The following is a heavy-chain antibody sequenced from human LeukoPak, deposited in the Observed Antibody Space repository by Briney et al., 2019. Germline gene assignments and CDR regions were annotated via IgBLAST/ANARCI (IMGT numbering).Heavy chain of an antibody. J-gene: IGHJ4*02. V-gene: IGHV5-51*01. CDR3: ARRLGYGYGYYFDY. CDR1: GYRFPSYW. D-gene: IGHD5-18*01. CDR2: MYPGDCGT. Sequence: CNCPGYRFPSYWIGRVREMPGKGLEGMGMMYPGDCGTSYSQSFQGQVTISADKSISTAYLQWSSLKAADTAVYYCARRLGYGYGYYFDYWGQGTLVTVSS.